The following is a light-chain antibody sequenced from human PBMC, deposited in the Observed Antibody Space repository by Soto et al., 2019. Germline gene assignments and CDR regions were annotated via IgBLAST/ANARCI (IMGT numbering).Light chain of an antibody. Sequence: QSALTQPASVSGSLGQSITISCTGTSSDVGGYNYVSWYQQFPGQAPNLIIYDATNRPSGVSSRFSGSKSGNRASLTISGLQAEDEADYYCSSYTTTTTSCVFGTGTQLTVL. CDR3: SSYTTTTTSCV. CDR1: SSDVGGYNY. CDR2: DAT. J-gene: IGLJ7*01. V-gene: IGLV2-14*03.